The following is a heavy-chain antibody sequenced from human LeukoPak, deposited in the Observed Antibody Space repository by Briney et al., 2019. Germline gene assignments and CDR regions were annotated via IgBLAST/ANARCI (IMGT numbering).Heavy chain of an antibody. V-gene: IGHV3-21*01. CDR2: ISSSSSYI. D-gene: IGHD3-3*01. Sequence: GGSLRLSCAASGFTFSSYSMNWVRQAPGKGLEWVSSISSSSSYIYYADSVKGRFAISRDNAKNSLYLQMNSLRAEDTAVYYCARHRASGYSSYYYYGMDVWGQGTTVTVSS. CDR3: ARHRASGYSSYYYYGMDV. J-gene: IGHJ6*02. CDR1: GFTFSSYS.